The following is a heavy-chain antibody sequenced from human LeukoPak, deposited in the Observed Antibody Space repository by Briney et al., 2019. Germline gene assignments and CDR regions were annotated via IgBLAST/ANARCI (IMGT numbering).Heavy chain of an antibody. CDR3: ARGLPEGCCTNGVCSNYYYYYMDV. Sequence: SETLSLTCAVYGGSFSGYYWSWIRQPPGKGLEWIGEINHSGSTNYNPSLKSRVTISVDTSKNQFSLKLSSVTAADTAVYYCARGLPEGCCTNGVCSNYYYYYMDVWGKGTTVTVSS. CDR2: INHSGST. V-gene: IGHV4-34*01. CDR1: GGSFSGYY. J-gene: IGHJ6*03. D-gene: IGHD2-8*01.